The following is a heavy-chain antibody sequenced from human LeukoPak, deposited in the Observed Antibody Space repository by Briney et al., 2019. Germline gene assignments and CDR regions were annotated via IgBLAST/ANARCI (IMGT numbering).Heavy chain of an antibody. D-gene: IGHD2-15*01. CDR2: ISYDGSNK. Sequence: GGSLRLSCAASGFTFSSYGMHWVRQAPGKGLEWVAVISYDGSNKYYADSVKGRFTISRDNSKNTLYLQMNSLKTEDTAVYYCTTASRYCSGGSCFFDAFDIWGQGTMVTVSS. CDR3: TTASRYCSGGSCFFDAFDI. V-gene: IGHV3-30*03. J-gene: IGHJ3*02. CDR1: GFTFSSYG.